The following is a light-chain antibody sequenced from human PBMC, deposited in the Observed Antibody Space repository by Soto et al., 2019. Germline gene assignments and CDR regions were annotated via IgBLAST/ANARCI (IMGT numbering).Light chain of an antibody. J-gene: IGKJ1*01. CDR2: KTS. CDR3: QQYNSYPWT. CDR1: QSISSW. Sequence: DIQMTQSPSTLSASVGDRVTITCRACQSISSWLAWYQQKPGKAPKLLIYKTSSLASGAPSRFSGSGSETEFILTISSLQPDDFATYYCQQYNSYPWTFGQGTKVEL. V-gene: IGKV1-5*03.